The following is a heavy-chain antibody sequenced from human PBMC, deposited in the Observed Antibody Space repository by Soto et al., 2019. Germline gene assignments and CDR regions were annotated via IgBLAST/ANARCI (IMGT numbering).Heavy chain of an antibody. J-gene: IGHJ6*02. CDR3: ARDTHAEGVDV. D-gene: IGHD2-2*01. CDR2: IYYRGTA. Sequence: SETLSLTCTVSGGSISVGGYYWSCIRQHPGKGLEWIGYIYYRGTAYYNPSLRSRVTISVDTSKNQFSLKLTSVIAADTAVYYCARDTHAEGVDVWGQGTTVTVSS. V-gene: IGHV4-31*03. CDR1: GGSISVGGYY.